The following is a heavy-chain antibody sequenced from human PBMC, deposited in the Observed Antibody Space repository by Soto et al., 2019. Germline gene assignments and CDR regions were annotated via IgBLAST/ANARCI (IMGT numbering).Heavy chain of an antibody. J-gene: IGHJ4*02. CDR2: ISGSGGST. D-gene: IGHD6-19*01. V-gene: IGHV3-23*01. CDR3: AKRGRGAVAFDY. CDR1: GFSFSSYA. Sequence: EVQLLESGGGLVQPGGSLRLSCAASGFSFSSYAMTWVRQAPGKGLEWVSTISGSGGSTYYADSVKGRFTIPRDNSKNTLSLQMNGLRAEDTAVYYCAKRGRGAVAFDYWGQGTLVTVSS.